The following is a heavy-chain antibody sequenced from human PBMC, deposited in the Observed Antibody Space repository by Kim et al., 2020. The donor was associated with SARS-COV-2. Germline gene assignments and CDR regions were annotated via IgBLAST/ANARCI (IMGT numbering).Heavy chain of an antibody. Sequence: SVKVSCKASGGTFSSYAISWVRQAPGQGLEWMGRIIPILGIANYAQKFQGRVTITADKSTSTAYMELSSLRSEDTAVYYCASRIVVVPAAKAIYYYYGMDVWGQGTTVTVSS. CDR1: GGTFSSYA. CDR2: IIPILGIA. V-gene: IGHV1-69*04. D-gene: IGHD2-2*01. CDR3: ASRIVVVPAAKAIYYYYGMDV. J-gene: IGHJ6*02.